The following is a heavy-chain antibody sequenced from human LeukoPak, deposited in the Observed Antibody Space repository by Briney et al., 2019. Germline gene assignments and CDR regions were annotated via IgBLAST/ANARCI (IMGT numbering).Heavy chain of an antibody. CDR1: GFTFSDYY. V-gene: IGHV3-7*01. CDR2: IKQDGSEK. D-gene: IGHD5-18*01. J-gene: IGHJ3*02. Sequence: GGSLRLSCAASGFTFSDYYMSWIRQAPGKGLEWVANIKQDGSEKYYVDSVKGRFTISRGNAKNSLYLQMNSLRAEDTAVYYCARERDTAIVTAFDIWGQGTMVTVSS. CDR3: ARERDTAIVTAFDI.